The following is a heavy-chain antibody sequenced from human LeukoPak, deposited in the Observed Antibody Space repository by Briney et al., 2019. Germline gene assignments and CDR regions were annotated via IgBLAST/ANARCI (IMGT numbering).Heavy chain of an antibody. D-gene: IGHD3-10*01. V-gene: IGHV3-23*01. J-gene: IGHJ6*04. CDR1: GFTFSSYA. CDR3: AKVKVGGYYGSGSFYYYGMAV. CDR2: ISGSGGST. Sequence: GGSLRLSCAASGFTFSSYAMNWVRQAPGKGLEWVSAISGSGGSTYYADSVKGRFTISRDNSKNTLYLQMNSLRAEDTAVYYCAKVKVGGYYGSGSFYYYGMAVWGKGTTVTVSS.